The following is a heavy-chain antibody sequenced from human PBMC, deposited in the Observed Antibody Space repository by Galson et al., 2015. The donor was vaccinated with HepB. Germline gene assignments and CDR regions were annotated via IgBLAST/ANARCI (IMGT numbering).Heavy chain of an antibody. CDR1: GFTFSSSD. Sequence: VKVSCKASGFTFSSSDMQWVRQARGRRLEWIGGIVGGSGNTNYAQRFQGRVTITRDMSTSTVYMYLSSLQSEDTAVYYCAAVYGYGYGFDYWGQGTLVTVSS. V-gene: IGHV1-58*02. CDR2: IVGGSGNT. D-gene: IGHD5-12*01. CDR3: AAVYGYGYGFDY. J-gene: IGHJ4*02.